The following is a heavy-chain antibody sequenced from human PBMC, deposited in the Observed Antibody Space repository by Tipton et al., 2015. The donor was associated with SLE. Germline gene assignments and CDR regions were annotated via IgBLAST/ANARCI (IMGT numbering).Heavy chain of an antibody. V-gene: IGHV3-53*01. CDR1: GFTVSSNY. CDR3: ARARGVGVFAGAFDI. CDR2: IYSGGST. Sequence: SLRLSCAASGFTVSSNYMSWVRQAPGKGLEWVSVIYSGGSTYYADSVKGRFTISRDNSKNTLYLQMNSLGAEDTAVYYCARARGVGVFAGAFDIWGQGTMVTVSS. J-gene: IGHJ3*02. D-gene: IGHD3-10*01.